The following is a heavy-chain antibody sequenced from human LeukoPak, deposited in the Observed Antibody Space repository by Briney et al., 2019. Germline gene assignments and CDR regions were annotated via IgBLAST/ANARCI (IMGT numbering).Heavy chain of an antibody. J-gene: IGHJ4*02. CDR3: VPSGYNWGFDC. CDR1: GYTFTGYY. V-gene: IGHV1-2*02. CDR2: ISPNSGDT. Sequence: ASVKVFCKASGYTFTGYYIHWVRQAPGQGLEWMGWISPNSGDTGFAQKFQGRVTMTRDTSISTAYLELSRLRSVYTAVYYCVPSGYNWGFDCWGRGTLVTVSS. D-gene: IGHD1-1*01.